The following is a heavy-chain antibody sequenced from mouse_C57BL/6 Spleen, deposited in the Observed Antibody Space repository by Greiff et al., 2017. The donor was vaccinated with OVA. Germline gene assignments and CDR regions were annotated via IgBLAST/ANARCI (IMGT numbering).Heavy chain of an antibody. Sequence: VQLQQSGAELVMPGASVKLSCKASGYTFTSYWMHWVKQRPGQGLEWIGEIDPSDSYTNYNQKFKGKSTLTVDKSSSTAYMQLSSLTSEDSAVYYCARTLDGSPLAYWGQGTLVTVSA. CDR3: ARTLDGSPLAY. V-gene: IGHV1-69*01. CDR1: GYTFTSYW. CDR2: IDPSDSYT. D-gene: IGHD2-3*01. J-gene: IGHJ3*01.